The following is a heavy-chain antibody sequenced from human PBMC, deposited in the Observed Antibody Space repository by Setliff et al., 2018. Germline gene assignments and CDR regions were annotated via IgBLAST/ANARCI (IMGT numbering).Heavy chain of an antibody. CDR3: ALFGDRDTFPI. J-gene: IGHJ3*02. Sequence: GGSLRLSCAGSGFTFSSYTMNWVRQAPGKGLEWVSSIISSGSHIYYADSVKGRFTISRDNAKNSLYLQMNSLRAEDTALYYCALFGDRDTFPIWGQGAMVTVSS. CDR2: IISSGSHI. D-gene: IGHD3-16*01. V-gene: IGHV3-21*04. CDR1: GFTFSSYT.